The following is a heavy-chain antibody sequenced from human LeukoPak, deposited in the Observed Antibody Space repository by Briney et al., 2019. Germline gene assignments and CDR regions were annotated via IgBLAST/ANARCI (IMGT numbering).Heavy chain of an antibody. D-gene: IGHD3-22*01. CDR2: IYPGDSDT. J-gene: IGHJ4*02. V-gene: IGHV5-51*01. CDR3: ARGYYYDSSGYYLDY. CDR1: GYSFTSYW. Sequence: GESLKISCKGSGYSFTSYWIGWVRQMPGKGLKWMGIIYPGDSDTRYSPSFQGQVTISADKSISTAYLQWSSLKASDTAMYYCARGYYYDSSGYYLDYWGQGTLVTVSS.